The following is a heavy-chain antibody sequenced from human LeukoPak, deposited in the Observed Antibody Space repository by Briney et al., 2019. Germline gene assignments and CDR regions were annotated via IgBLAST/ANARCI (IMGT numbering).Heavy chain of an antibody. J-gene: IGHJ3*02. D-gene: IGHD3-22*01. CDR2: IYTSGST. Sequence: PSETLSLTCTVSGGSISSYYWSWIRQPAGKGLEWIGRIYTSGSTNYNPSLKSRVTMSVDTSKNQFSLKLSSVTAADTAVYYCARDIPYYYDSSGFDAFDIWGQGTMVIVSS. CDR1: GGSISSYY. CDR3: ARDIPYYYDSSGFDAFDI. V-gene: IGHV4-4*07.